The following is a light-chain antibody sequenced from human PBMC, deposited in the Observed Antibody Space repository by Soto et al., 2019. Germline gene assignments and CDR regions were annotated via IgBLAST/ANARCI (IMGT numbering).Light chain of an antibody. V-gene: IGKV1-39*01. CDR1: QSITNR. CDR2: AAS. J-gene: IGKJ1*01. Sequence: DIQMTQSPSALSASVGDRVTITCRASQSITNRLAWHQHKPGKAPKLLIYAASSLQSGVPSRFSGSGSGTDFTLTISSLQPEDFATYYCQQSYSSPRTFGQGTKVDIK. CDR3: QQSYSSPRT.